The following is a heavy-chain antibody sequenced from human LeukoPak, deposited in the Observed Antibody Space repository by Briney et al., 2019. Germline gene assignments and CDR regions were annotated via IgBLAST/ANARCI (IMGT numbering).Heavy chain of an antibody. D-gene: IGHD3-10*01. CDR3: ARDFRLTMVRGNASFDY. CDR1: GFPFSSYE. Sequence: GGSLRLSCAASGFPFSSYEMNWVRQAPGKGLEWVSYISSSGSLIYYADSVKGLFTISRDNAKKSLYLQMNSLRAEDTAVYYCARDFRLTMVRGNASFDYWGQGTLVRLST. CDR2: ISSSGSLI. J-gene: IGHJ4*02. V-gene: IGHV3-48*03.